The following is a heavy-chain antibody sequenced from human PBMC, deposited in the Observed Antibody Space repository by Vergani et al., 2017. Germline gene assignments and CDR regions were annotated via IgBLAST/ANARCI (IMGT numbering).Heavy chain of an antibody. D-gene: IGHD6-19*01. CDR2: IQYDGSNT. CDR3: ARDTVTGSRYFDY. Sequence: QVQLVESGGGVVQPGGSLRLSCGASGFTFSNYGMHWVRQAPGKGLDWVTFIQYDGSNTYYADSVKDRFTISRDNSKNTLFLQMNSLRPENTAVYYCARDTVTGSRYFDYWGQGTLVTVSS. J-gene: IGHJ4*02. V-gene: IGHV3-30*02. CDR1: GFTFSNYG.